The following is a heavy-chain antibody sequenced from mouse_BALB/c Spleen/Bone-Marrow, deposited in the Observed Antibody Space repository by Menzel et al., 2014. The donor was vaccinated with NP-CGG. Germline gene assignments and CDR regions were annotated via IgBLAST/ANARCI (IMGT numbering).Heavy chain of an antibody. V-gene: IGHV5-2*01. J-gene: IGHJ3*01. CDR1: EYEFXSHD. CDR3: ARQGDYGSSWFAY. Sequence: DVKLVESGGGLVQPGESLKLSCESNEYEFXSHDMSWVRKTPEKRLELVAAINSDGGSTFYPDTMERRFIISRDNTKKTLYLQMSSLRSEDTALYYCARQGDYGSSWFAYWGQVTLVTVSA. CDR2: INSDGGST. D-gene: IGHD1-1*01.